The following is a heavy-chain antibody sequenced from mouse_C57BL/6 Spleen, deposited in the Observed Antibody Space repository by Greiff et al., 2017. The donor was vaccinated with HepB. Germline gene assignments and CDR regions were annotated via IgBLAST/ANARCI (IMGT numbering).Heavy chain of an antibody. D-gene: IGHD3-2*02. CDR2: ISYDGSN. CDR3: ARVVDSSGYVFAY. Sequence: EVQRVESGPGLVKPSQSLSLTCSVTGYSITSGYYWNWIRQFPGNKLEWMGYISYDGSNNYNPSLKNRISITRDTSKNQFFLKLNSVTTEDTATYYCARVVDSSGYVFAYWGQGTLVTVSA. J-gene: IGHJ3*01. CDR1: GYSITSGYY. V-gene: IGHV3-6*01.